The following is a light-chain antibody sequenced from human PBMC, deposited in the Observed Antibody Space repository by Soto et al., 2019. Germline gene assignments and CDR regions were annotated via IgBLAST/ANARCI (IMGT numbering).Light chain of an antibody. CDR2: EVA. CDR1: STDPATYDL. Sequence: QSVLTQPPSVSAAPGQSITISCTGTSTDPATYDLVSWYQQHPGKAPQLIIYEVAKRPSGVSARFSGSQSGDTASLTISGLQAADEAYYYCCSRLFGGGTKLTVL. J-gene: IGLJ2*01. V-gene: IGLV2-23*02. CDR3: CSRL.